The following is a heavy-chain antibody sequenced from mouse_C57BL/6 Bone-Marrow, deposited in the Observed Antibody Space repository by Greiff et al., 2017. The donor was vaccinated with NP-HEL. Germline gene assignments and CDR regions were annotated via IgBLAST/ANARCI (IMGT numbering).Heavy chain of an antibody. CDR1: GYAFSSYW. CDR2: IYPGDGDT. Sequence: QVQLKQSGAELVKPGASVKISCKASGYAFSSYWMNWVKQRPGKGLEWIGQIYPGDGDTNYNGKFKGKATLTADKSSSTAYMQLSSLTSEDSAVYFCARYYGSSCYFDYWGRGTTLTVSA. V-gene: IGHV1-80*01. D-gene: IGHD1-1*01. J-gene: IGHJ2*01. CDR3: ARYYGSSCYFDY.